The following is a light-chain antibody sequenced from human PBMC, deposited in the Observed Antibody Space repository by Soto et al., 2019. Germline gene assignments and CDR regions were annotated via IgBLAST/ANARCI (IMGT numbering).Light chain of an antibody. Sequence: SYVLTQPPSVSVAPGKTARITCGGNHIGSKSVHWYQQRPGQAPVLVIYYASDRPSGIPERFSGFNSGNTATLTISRVEAGDEADYYCQVWDTSSDPSWVFGGGTKVTVL. J-gene: IGLJ3*02. CDR2: YAS. CDR3: QVWDTSSDPSWV. V-gene: IGLV3-21*04. CDR1: HIGSKS.